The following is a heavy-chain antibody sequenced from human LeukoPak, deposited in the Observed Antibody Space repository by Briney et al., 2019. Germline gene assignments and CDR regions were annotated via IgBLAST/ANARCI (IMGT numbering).Heavy chain of an antibody. CDR3: AREGEAAAGPLGY. CDR2: INPSGGST. V-gene: IGHV1-46*01. CDR1: GYTFTSYY. Sequence: ASVKVSCKASGYTFTSYYMRWVRQAPGQGLEWMGIINPSGGSTSYAQKFQGRVTMTRDMSTSTVYMELSSLRSEDTAVYYCAREGEAAAGPLGYWGQGTLVTVSS. J-gene: IGHJ4*02. D-gene: IGHD6-13*01.